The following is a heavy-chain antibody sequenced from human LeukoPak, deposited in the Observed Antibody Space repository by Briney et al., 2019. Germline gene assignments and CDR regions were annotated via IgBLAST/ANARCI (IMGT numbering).Heavy chain of an antibody. D-gene: IGHD1-20*01. CDR1: GFTFSSDG. V-gene: IGHV3-30*02. Sequence: GGSQRLSCAASGFTFSSDGIHWVRQAPGKGLEWVAFVSNNGIDKHYGDSVQGRFSISRDNSKNTLYLEMKSLRVEDTAMYYCAKGITRDSYYLDYWGQGTLVAVSS. J-gene: IGHJ4*02. CDR2: VSNNGIDK. CDR3: AKGITRDSYYLDY.